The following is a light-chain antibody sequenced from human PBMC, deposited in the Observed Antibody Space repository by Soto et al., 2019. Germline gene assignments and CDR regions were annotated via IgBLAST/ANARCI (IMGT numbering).Light chain of an antibody. CDR3: SSFTTSTSYV. CDR2: DVS. J-gene: IGLJ1*01. CDR1: SSDVGAYDY. V-gene: IGLV2-14*03. Sequence: QSVLTQPASVSGSPGQSITISCTGTSSDVGAYDYVSWYQQHPGEDPKLMIFDVSDRPSGVSNRFSGSKSGNTASLTISGLQAEDEADYYCSSFTTSTSYVFGTGTKLTVL.